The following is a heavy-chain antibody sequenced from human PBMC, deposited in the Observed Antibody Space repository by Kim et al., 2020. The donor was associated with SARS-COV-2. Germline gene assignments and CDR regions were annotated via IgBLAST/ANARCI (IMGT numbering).Heavy chain of an antibody. CDR3: ARDYSSGWPREYYFDY. J-gene: IGHJ4*02. V-gene: IGHV3-66*01. Sequence: GGSLRLSCAASGFTVSSNYMSWVRQAPGKGLEWVSVIYSGGSTYYADSVKGRFTISRDNSKNTLYLQMNSLRAEDTAVYYCARDYSSGWPREYYFDYWGQGTLVTVSS. CDR1: GFTVSSNY. CDR2: IYSGGST. D-gene: IGHD6-19*01.